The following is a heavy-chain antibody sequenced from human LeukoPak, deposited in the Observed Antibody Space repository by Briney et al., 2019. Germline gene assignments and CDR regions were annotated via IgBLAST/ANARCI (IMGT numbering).Heavy chain of an antibody. CDR1: GFTFAIYA. CDR2: ISYDGNNK. D-gene: IGHD3-22*01. Sequence: GGSLRLSCAASGFTFAIYAMHWVCQAPGKGLERVAVISYDGNNKYYADSVKGRFTISRDNSKNTLYLQMNSLRAEDTAVYYCARDLVGGWDDSSGYYYGYFDYWGQGTLVTVSS. J-gene: IGHJ4*02. V-gene: IGHV3-30-3*01. CDR3: ARDLVGGWDDSSGYYYGYFDY.